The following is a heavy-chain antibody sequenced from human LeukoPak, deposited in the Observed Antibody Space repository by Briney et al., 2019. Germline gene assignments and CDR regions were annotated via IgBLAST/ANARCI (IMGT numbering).Heavy chain of an antibody. V-gene: IGHV3-20*04. CDR2: INWNVGST. CDR1: GFTLDDYG. Sequence: GGSLRLSCAASGFTLDDYGMSWVRQAPGKGLEWVSGINWNVGSTGYADSVKGRFTISRDNAKNSLYVQMNSLRAEDTALYYCAREGGRAYYDFWSGYSDNWFDPWGQGTLVTVSS. CDR3: AREGGRAYYDFWSGYSDNWFDP. D-gene: IGHD3-3*01. J-gene: IGHJ5*02.